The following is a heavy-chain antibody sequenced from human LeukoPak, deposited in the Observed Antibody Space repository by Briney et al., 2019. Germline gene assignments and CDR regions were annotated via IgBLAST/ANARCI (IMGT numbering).Heavy chain of an antibody. CDR1: GDTFTSYG. J-gene: IGHJ3*02. CDR3: ARVPEGTDAFDI. Sequence: SVKVSCKASGDTFTSYGISWVRQAPGQGLEWMGGIIPIFGTANYAQKYQGRVTITADESTSTAYMELSSLRSEDTAVYYCARVPEGTDAFDIWGQGTMVTVSS. V-gene: IGHV1-69*13. D-gene: IGHD1-14*01. CDR2: IIPIFGTA.